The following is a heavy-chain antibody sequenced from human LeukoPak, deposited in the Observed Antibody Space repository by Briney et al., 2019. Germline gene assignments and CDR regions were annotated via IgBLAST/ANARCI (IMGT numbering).Heavy chain of an antibody. CDR1: GGTFSSYA. D-gene: IGHD4-23*01. J-gene: IGHJ6*03. V-gene: IGHV1-69*05. CDR3: ARHDRGGATVGSDYYYYMDV. Sequence: SVKVSCKASGGTFSSYAISWVRQAPGQGLEWMGGIIPIFGTANYAQKFQGRVTITTDESTSTAYMELSSLRSEDTAVYYCARHDRGGATVGSDYYYYMDVWGKGTAVTVSS. CDR2: IIPIFGTA.